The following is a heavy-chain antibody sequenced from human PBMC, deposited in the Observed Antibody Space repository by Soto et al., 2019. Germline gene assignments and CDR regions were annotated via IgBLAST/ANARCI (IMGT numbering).Heavy chain of an antibody. V-gene: IGHV3-33*01. Sequence: QVQLVESGGGVVQPGRSLRLSCAASGFTFSSYGMHWVRQAPGKGLEWVAVIWYDGSNKYYADSVKGRFTISRDNSKNTMDLQMNSLRAEDTAVYYCARESYDFWSRYYYYYYGMDVWGQGTTVTVSS. CDR1: GFTFSSYG. CDR3: ARESYDFWSRYYYYYYGMDV. CDR2: IWYDGSNK. J-gene: IGHJ6*02. D-gene: IGHD3-3*01.